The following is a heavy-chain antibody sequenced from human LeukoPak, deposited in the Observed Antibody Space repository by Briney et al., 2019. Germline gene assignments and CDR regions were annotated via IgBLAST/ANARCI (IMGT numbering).Heavy chain of an antibody. CDR2: IYYSGST. J-gene: IGHJ4*02. CDR1: GGSISSSTHY. CDR3: VRQTYGSGSYYNLDC. D-gene: IGHD3-10*01. V-gene: IGHV4-39*01. Sequence: SETLSLTCTVSGGSISSSTHYWGWIRQPPGKGLEWIGTIYYSGSTYYNPSLKSRATFSVDTSKNQFSLKLGSVTAADTAVYYCVRQTYGSGSYYNLDCWGQGTLVTVSS.